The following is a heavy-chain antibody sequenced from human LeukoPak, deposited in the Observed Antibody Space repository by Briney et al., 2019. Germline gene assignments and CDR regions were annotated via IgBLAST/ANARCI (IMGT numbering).Heavy chain of an antibody. D-gene: IGHD2-2*02. CDR3: ARLGVVPAAIAGAFDI. CDR2: IIPIFGTA. J-gene: IGHJ3*02. Sequence: ASVKVSCKASGGTFSSYAISWVRQAPGQGLEWMGGIIPIFGTANYAQKFQGRVTITTDESTSTAYMELSSLRSEDTAVYYCARLGVVPAAIAGAFDIWGQGTMVTVSS. CDR1: GGTFSSYA. V-gene: IGHV1-69*05.